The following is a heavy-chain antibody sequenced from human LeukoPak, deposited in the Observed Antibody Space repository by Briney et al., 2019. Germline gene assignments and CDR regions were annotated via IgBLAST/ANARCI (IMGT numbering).Heavy chain of an antibody. J-gene: IGHJ3*02. V-gene: IGHV4-39*02. CDR2: IYYSGGT. Sequence: SSETLSLTCIVSGVSISSSNYYWGWIRQPPGKGLEWIGSIYYSGGTYYNPSLTSRVTISVDTSKSHFSLKLSSVAAADTAVYYCARLPNSGNNYDASDIWGRGTMVTVSS. CDR3: ARLPNSGNNYDASDI. CDR1: GVSISSSNYY. D-gene: IGHD1-26*01.